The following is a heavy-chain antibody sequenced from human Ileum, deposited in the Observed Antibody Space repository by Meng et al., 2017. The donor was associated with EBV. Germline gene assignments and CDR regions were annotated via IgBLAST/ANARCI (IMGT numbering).Heavy chain of an antibody. V-gene: IGHV4-34*12. CDR1: GGSLRGAY. CDR3: ARRPTGIDY. J-gene: IGHJ4*02. D-gene: IGHD2-8*02. Sequence: VILQLWGAGRLKPSETLALTCAVNGGSLRGAYWNWIRRPPGKGLEWIGEIIHGGSPSYTPSLKSRVTISIDTSKNQLSLMLSSVTAADTAVYYCARRPTGIDYWGQGTLVTVSS. CDR2: IIHGGSP.